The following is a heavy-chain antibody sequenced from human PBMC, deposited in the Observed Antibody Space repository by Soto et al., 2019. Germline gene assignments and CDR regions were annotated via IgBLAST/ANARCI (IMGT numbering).Heavy chain of an antibody. CDR3: AHFNGSLRSPIEGFDV. D-gene: IGHD3-10*01. CDR1: GFSLSSREMA. Sequence: QITLKESGPTLVKPTQTLTLTCTFSGFSLSSREMAVGWIRQPPGKALEWLALVYWDDDELYSPSLNNRLTITKDTTTNQVVLMMTNMDLVDTGTYYCAHFNGSLRSPIEGFDVWGQGTTVTVSS. CDR2: VYWDDDE. J-gene: IGHJ3*01. V-gene: IGHV2-5*02.